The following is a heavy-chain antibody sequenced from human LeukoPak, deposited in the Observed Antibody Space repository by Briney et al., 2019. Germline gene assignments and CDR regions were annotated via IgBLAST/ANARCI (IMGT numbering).Heavy chain of an antibody. J-gene: IGHJ4*02. CDR1: GYTFTSYY. Sequence: GASVKVSCKASGYTFTSYYMHWVRQAPGQGLEWMGIINPSGGSTSYAQKFQGRVTMTRDTSTSTVYMELSSLRSEDTAVYYCARDRDPPRMVSRGWLMGYWGQGTLVTVSS. CDR3: ARDRDPPRMVSRGWLMGY. V-gene: IGHV1-46*01. D-gene: IGHD6-19*01. CDR2: INPSGGST.